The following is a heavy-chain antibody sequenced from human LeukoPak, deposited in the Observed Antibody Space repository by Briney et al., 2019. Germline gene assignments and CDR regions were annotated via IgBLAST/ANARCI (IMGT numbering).Heavy chain of an antibody. CDR3: AREWYDSSGYYYFDY. D-gene: IGHD3-22*01. Sequence: ASVKVSCKASGYTFTSYGISWVRQAPGQGLEWMGWISAYNGNTNYAQKLQGRVTMTTDTSTSTAYMELRSLRPDDTAVYYCAREWYDSSGYYYFDYWGQGTLVTVSS. V-gene: IGHV1-18*01. CDR2: ISAYNGNT. J-gene: IGHJ4*02. CDR1: GYTFTSYG.